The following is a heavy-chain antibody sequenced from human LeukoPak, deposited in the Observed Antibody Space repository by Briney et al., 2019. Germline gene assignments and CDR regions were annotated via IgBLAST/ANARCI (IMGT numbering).Heavy chain of an antibody. V-gene: IGHV4-39*07. CDR2: IYYSEST. Sequence: PSETLSLTCTVSGGSISSSSYYWGWIRQPPGKGLEWIGSIYYSESTYYNPSLKSRVTISVDTSKNQFSLKLSSVTAADTAVYYCATRIVGAYGPAFDIWGQGTMVTVSS. J-gene: IGHJ3*02. D-gene: IGHD1-26*01. CDR1: GGSISSSSYY. CDR3: ATRIVGAYGPAFDI.